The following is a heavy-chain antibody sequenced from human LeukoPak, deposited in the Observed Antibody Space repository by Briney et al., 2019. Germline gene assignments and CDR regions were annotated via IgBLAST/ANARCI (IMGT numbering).Heavy chain of an antibody. CDR3: ARDRVAQDYFDY. CDR1: GFTFSSYS. D-gene: IGHD2-15*01. V-gene: IGHV3-30*03. CDR2: ISYDGSNK. J-gene: IGHJ4*02. Sequence: GGSLRLSCAASGFTFSSYSMNWVRQAPGKGLEWVAVISYDGSNKYYADSVKGRFTISRDNSKNTLYLQMNSLRAEDTAVYYCARDRVAQDYFDYWGQGTLVTVSS.